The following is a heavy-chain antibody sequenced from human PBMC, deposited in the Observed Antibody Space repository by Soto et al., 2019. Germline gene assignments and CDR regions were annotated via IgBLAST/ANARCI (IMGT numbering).Heavy chain of an antibody. CDR2: IYHSGST. J-gene: IGHJ6*03. V-gene: IGHV4-4*02. D-gene: IGHD3-10*01. CDR1: SGSISSSNW. Sequence: SETLSLTSAVSSGSISSSNWWSWVRQPPGKGLEWIGEIYHSGSTNYNPSLKSRVTISVDKSKNQFSLKLSSVTAEDTAVYYCASCPVRGGFYYSYRAVWGKGTTVTVSS. CDR3: ASCPVRGGFYYSYRAV.